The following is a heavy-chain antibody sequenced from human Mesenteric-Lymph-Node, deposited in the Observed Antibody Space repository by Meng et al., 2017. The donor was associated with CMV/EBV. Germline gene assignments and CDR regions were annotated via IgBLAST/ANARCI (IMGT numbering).Heavy chain of an antibody. CDR1: GFTFSNYG. J-gene: IGHJ4*02. D-gene: IGHD5-12*01. V-gene: IGHV3-30*02. CDR2: IRYDGSNK. CDR3: AKGEGIVPTIRGCGY. Sequence: GGSLRLSCAASGFTFSNYGMHWVRQAPGKGLEWVAFIRYDGSNKYYADSVKGRFTISRDNSKNTLYLQMNSLRAEDTAVYYCAKGEGIVPTIRGCGYWGQGTLVTVSS.